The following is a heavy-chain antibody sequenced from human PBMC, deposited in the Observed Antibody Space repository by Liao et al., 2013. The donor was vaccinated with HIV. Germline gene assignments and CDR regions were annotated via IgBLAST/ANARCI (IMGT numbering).Heavy chain of an antibody. CDR3: ARDLGGPPNDAFDI. CDR2: IYDSGTA. V-gene: IGHV4-4*07. CDR1: GGSFTTYY. D-gene: IGHD2-15*01. Sequence: QVHLQESGPGLVKPSETLSLTCSVSGGSFTTYYWSWIRHPAGKGLEWIGRIYDSGTANYNPSLKSRVTMSIDTSKNQFSLKLTSVTAADTAVYYCARDLGGPPNDAFDIWGQGTVVTVSS. J-gene: IGHJ3*02.